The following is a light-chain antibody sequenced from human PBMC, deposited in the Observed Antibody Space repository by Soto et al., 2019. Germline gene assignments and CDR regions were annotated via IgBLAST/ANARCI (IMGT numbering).Light chain of an antibody. V-gene: IGKV1-5*03. Sequence: DIQMTQSPSTLSASVGDRVTITCRASQSINSWLAWYQQKPGKAPNLLIYKASNLESGAPSRFSGSGSGTEFTLNISRLQPDDFATYYCQQYHRSPVTFGGGTKVEIK. J-gene: IGKJ4*01. CDR1: QSINSW. CDR3: QQYHRSPVT. CDR2: KAS.